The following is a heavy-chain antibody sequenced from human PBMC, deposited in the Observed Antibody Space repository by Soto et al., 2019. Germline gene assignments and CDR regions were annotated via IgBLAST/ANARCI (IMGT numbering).Heavy chain of an antibody. CDR1: GYTFTSYG. CDR3: ARPAAAGTDWFDP. Sequence: ASVKVSCKASGYTFTSYGINWVRQATGQGLEWMGWMNPNSGNTGYAQKFQGRVTMTRNTSISTAYMELSSLRSEDTAVYYCARPAAAGTDWFDPWGQGTLVTVSS. CDR2: MNPNSGNT. D-gene: IGHD6-13*01. J-gene: IGHJ5*02. V-gene: IGHV1-8*02.